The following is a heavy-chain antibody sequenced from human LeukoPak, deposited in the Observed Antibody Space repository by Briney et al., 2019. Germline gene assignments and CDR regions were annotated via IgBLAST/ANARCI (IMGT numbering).Heavy chain of an antibody. V-gene: IGHV1-69*13. CDR2: IIPIFGTA. CDR1: GGTFSSYA. Sequence: GASVKVSCKASGGTFSSYAISWVRQAPGQGLEWMGGIIPIFGTANYAQKFQGRVTITADESTSTAYMELSSLRSEDTAVYYCARTHFSGSYDAGHYMDVWGKGTTVTVSS. D-gene: IGHD1-26*01. J-gene: IGHJ6*03. CDR3: ARTHFSGSYDAGHYMDV.